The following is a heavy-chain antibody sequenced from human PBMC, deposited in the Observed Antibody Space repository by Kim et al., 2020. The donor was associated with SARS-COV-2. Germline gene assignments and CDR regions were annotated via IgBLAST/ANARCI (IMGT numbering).Heavy chain of an antibody. Sequence: STDYADPVKGRFTISRDNAKNTRYLQMNSLRAEDTAVYYCAKDNWGLDYWGQGTLVTVSS. J-gene: IGHJ4*02. CDR3: AKDNWGLDY. CDR2: ST. V-gene: IGHV3-23*01. D-gene: IGHD7-27*01.